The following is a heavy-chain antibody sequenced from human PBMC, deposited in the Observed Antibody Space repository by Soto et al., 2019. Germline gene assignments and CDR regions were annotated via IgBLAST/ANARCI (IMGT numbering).Heavy chain of an antibody. J-gene: IGHJ3*02. V-gene: IGHV1-18*01. CDR1: GYDFTNWG. CDR2: ISGYNGNT. CDR3: ARVQTGTPDAFDI. D-gene: IGHD1-1*01. Sequence: GASVKVSCKASGYDFTNWGLSWVRQAPGQGPEWMGWISGYNGNTNYAQKFQGRVTMTRDTSTSTVYMELSSLRSEDTAVYYCARVQTGTPDAFDIWDQGTMVTVSS.